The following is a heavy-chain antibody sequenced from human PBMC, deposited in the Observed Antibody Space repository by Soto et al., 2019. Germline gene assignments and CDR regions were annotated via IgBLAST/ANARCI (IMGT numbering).Heavy chain of an antibody. J-gene: IGHJ4*02. Sequence: GASVKGSWKAAGYTFTGDYMHWVRQAPGQGLEWMGWINPNSGGTNYAQKFQGRVTMTRDTSISTAYMELSRLRSDDTAVYYCAREAKVVVAGHFDYWGQGTLVTVSS. D-gene: IGHD2-15*01. V-gene: IGHV1-2*02. CDR3: AREAKVVVAGHFDY. CDR1: GYTFTGDY. CDR2: INPNSGGT.